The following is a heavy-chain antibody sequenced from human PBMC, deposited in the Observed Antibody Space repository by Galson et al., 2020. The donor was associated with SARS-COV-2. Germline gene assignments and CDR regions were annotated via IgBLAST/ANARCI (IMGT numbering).Heavy chain of an antibody. CDR1: GVSISSGAYY. D-gene: IGHD2-2*01. Sequence: SETLSLTCAVSGVSISSGAYYWSWIRQPAGKGLEYIGRIYTSGSTNYNPSLKSRVTISVDTSKNQFSLRVTSVTAADTAVYYCARGEGVVVPAAVTWNYWGQGTLDTGSS. CDR2: IYTSGST. J-gene: IGHJ4*02. CDR3: ARGEGVVVPAAVTWNY. V-gene: IGHV4-61*02.